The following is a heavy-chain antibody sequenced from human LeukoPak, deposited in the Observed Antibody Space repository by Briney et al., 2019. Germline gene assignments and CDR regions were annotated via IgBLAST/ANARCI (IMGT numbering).Heavy chain of an antibody. CDR3: ARGTVAGTGFFDY. Sequence: SQTLSLTCTVSDGSISSGDYYWSWIRQPPGKGLEWIGYIYYSGSTYSGSTYYNPSLKSRVTISADTSKNQFSLKLSSVTAADTAVYYCARGTVAGTGFFDYWGQGTLVTVSS. CDR1: DGSISSGDYY. J-gene: IGHJ4*02. V-gene: IGHV4-30-4*08. CDR2: IYYSGSTYSGST. D-gene: IGHD6-19*01.